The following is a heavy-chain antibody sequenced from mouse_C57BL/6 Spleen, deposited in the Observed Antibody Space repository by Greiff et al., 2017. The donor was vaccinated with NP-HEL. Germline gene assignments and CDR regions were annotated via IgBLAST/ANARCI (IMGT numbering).Heavy chain of an antibody. J-gene: IGHJ2*01. CDR1: GYTFTSYW. CDR2: IDPSDSYT. Sequence: VQLQQSGAELVKPGASVKLTCKASGYTFTSYWMQWVKQRPGQGLEWIGEIDPSDSYTNYNQKFKGKATLTVDTSSSTAYMQLSSLTSEDSAVSYCARRGYDYDDADDFDYWGQGTTLTVSS. V-gene: IGHV1-50*01. CDR3: ARRGYDYDDADDFDY. D-gene: IGHD2-4*01.